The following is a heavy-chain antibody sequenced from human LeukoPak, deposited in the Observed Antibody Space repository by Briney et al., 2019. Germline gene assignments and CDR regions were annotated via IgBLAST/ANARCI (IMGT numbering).Heavy chain of an antibody. V-gene: IGHV3-23*01. J-gene: IGHJ5*02. CDR3: TKGPNGNYVGASDP. CDR1: GFTFSSFA. D-gene: IGHD4-17*01. Sequence: GGSLRLSCAASGFTFSSFAMTWVRQAPGKGLEWVSSITGNHGATYNIDSVKGRFTISRDNSQNTLYLQMNSLRVEDTAVYYCTKGPNGNYVGASDPWGQGTLVTVSS. CDR2: ITGNHGAT.